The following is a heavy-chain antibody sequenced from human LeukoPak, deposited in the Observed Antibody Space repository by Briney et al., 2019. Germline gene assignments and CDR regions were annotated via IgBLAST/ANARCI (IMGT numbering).Heavy chain of an antibody. CDR2: VFYSGSI. CDR3: ASIIPGITIFGVVIKEGWFDP. D-gene: IGHD3-3*01. Sequence: SETLSLTCTVSGGSISSYYWSWIRQPPGKGLEWIGYVFYSGSINYNPSLKNRVTISVDTSKNQFSLKLSSVTAADTAVYYCASIIPGITIFGVVIKEGWFDPWGQGTLVTVSS. J-gene: IGHJ5*02. CDR1: GGSISSYY. V-gene: IGHV4-59*12.